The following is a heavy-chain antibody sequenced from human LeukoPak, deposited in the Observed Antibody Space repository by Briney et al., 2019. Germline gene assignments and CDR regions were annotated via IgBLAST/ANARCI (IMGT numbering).Heavy chain of an antibody. V-gene: IGHV3-11*05. CDR3: ARGFSDILTGYDAFDI. CDR2: ISSSSSYT. D-gene: IGHD3-9*01. CDR1: GFTFSDYY. J-gene: IGHJ3*02. Sequence: PGGSLRLSCAASGFTFSDYYMSWIRQAPGKGLEWVSYISSSSSYTNYADSVKGRFTISRDNAKNSLYLQMNSLRAEDTAVYYCARGFSDILTGYDAFDIWGQGTMVTVSS.